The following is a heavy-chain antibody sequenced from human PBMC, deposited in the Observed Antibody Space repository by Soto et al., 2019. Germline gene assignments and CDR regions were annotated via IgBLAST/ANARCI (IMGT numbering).Heavy chain of an antibody. J-gene: IGHJ4*02. CDR2: IIPKFGTT. Sequence: QVQLVQSGAEVKKPGSSVKVSCKASGGTFSTYGMNWVRLAPGQGLEWMGGIIPKFGTTNYAQKFQGRVTITADESTNTAYMELNYLRSEDTAVYFCARELDPYYGGNSLSLDYWAREPWSPSPQ. CDR1: GGTFSTYG. V-gene: IGHV1-69*13. CDR3: ARELDPYYGGNSLSLDY. D-gene: IGHD4-17*01.